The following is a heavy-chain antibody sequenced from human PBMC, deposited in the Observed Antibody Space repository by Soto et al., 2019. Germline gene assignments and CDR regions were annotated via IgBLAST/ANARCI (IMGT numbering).Heavy chain of an antibody. V-gene: IGHV3-33*01. J-gene: IGHJ6*02. CDR2: IWYDGSNK. CDR1: GFTFSSYG. CDR3: ARELPQDISSWSAYYYYVMDV. D-gene: IGHD6-13*01. Sequence: GGSLRLSCAASGFTFSSYGMHWVRQAPGKGLEWVAVIWYDGSNKYYADSVKGRFTISRDNSKNTLYLQMNSLRAEDTAVYYCARELPQDISSWSAYYYYVMDVSGQRTTVTVSS.